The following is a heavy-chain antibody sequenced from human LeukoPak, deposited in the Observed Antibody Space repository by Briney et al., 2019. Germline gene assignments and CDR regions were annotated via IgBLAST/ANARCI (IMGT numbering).Heavy chain of an antibody. J-gene: IGHJ4*02. Sequence: GGSLRLSCAASGFTFSSYAMSRVRQAPGKGLEWVSAISGSGGSTYYADSVKGRFTISRDNSKNTLYLQTNSLRAEDTAVYYCAKAQAPYYDILTGYSPDYWGQGTLVTVSS. V-gene: IGHV3-23*01. CDR3: AKAQAPYYDILTGYSPDY. CDR2: ISGSGGST. CDR1: GFTFSSYA. D-gene: IGHD3-9*01.